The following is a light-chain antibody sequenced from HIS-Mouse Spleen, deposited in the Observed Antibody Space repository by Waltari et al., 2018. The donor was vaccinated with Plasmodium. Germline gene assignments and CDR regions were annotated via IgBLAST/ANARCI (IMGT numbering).Light chain of an antibody. J-gene: IGKJ2*01. V-gene: IGKV3-20*01. Sequence: EIVLTQSPGNLTLSQGERATISCRASQSVSSSYLAWYQQKPGQTPRLLIYGASSRATGIPDRFSGSGSGTDFTLTISRLEPEDFAVYYCQQYGSSPYTFGQGTKLEIK. CDR1: QSVSSSY. CDR2: GAS. CDR3: QQYGSSPYT.